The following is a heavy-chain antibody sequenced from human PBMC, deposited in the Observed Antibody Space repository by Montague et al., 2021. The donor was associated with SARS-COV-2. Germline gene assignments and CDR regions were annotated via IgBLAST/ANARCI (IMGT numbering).Heavy chain of an antibody. CDR2: IYSTVIT. V-gene: IGHV4-61*09. D-gene: IGHD4-17*01. J-gene: IGHJ5*02. CDR3: ARDPHDYGWFDP. CDR1: GGSISRASYD. Sequence: TLSLTCTVSGGSISRASYDGSWIRQPAGKGLEWIGHIYSTVITNYNPSLKSRVTISVDLSKNQFSLKMTSVTAADTAVYYCARDPHDYGWFDPWGQGTLVTVSS.